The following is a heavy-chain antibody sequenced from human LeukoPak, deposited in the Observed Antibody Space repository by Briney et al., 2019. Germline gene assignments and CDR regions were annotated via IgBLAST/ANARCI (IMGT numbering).Heavy chain of an antibody. CDR1: GYSVTNYW. J-gene: IGHJ4*02. CDR2: ISPDGSDT. V-gene: IGHV5-51*01. Sequence: GESLQISFQGSGYSVTNYWSGWVRQMPGKGLEWMGIISPDGSDTRYSPSFQGQVTISADKSITTAYLQWSSLKASDTAMYYCARLTSSWSFDYWGQGTLVTVSS. CDR3: ARLTSSWSFDY. D-gene: IGHD6-13*01.